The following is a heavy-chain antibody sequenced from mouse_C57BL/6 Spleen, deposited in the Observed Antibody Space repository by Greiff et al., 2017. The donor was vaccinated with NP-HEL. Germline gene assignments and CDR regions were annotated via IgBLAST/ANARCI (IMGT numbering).Heavy chain of an antibody. Sequence: VQLQQSGAELVRPGTSVKVSCKASGYAFTNYLIEWVKQRPGQGLEWIGELNPGSGGTNYHEKFKGKAPLTADKSSRTTYMQHSSLTSEDATVYYCAIGREDYGDYWGQGTTLTVSS. J-gene: IGHJ2*01. V-gene: IGHV1-54*01. D-gene: IGHD2-4*01. CDR2: LNPGSGGT. CDR3: AIGREDYGDY. CDR1: GYAFTNYL.